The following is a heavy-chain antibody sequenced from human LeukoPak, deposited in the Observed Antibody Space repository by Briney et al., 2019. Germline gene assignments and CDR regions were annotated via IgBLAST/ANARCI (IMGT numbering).Heavy chain of an antibody. Sequence: PSETLSLTCTVSGGSISSYYWSWIRQPPGKGLEWIGYIYCSGSTNYNPSLKSRVTISVDTSKNQFSLKLSSVTAADTAVYYCARSGYSYGADAFDIWGQGTMVTVSS. J-gene: IGHJ3*02. CDR2: IYCSGST. CDR3: ARSGYSYGADAFDI. CDR1: GGSISSYY. V-gene: IGHV4-59*01. D-gene: IGHD5-18*01.